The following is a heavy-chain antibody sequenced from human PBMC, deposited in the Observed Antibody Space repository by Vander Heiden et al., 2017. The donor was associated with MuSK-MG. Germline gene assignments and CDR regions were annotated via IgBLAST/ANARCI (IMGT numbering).Heavy chain of an antibody. V-gene: IGHV3-30-3*01. J-gene: IGHJ5*02. D-gene: IGHD2-15*01. CDR2: ISYDGSNK. CDR1: GFTFSSYA. CDR3: ASDPGPPIVVVGAAKGYNWFDP. Sequence: QVQLVESGGGVVQPGRSLRLSCAASGFTFSSYAMHWVRQAPGKGLEWVAVISYDGSNKYYADSVKGRFTIARDNSKNTLYLQMNSLRAEDTAVYYCASDPGPPIVVVGAAKGYNWFDPWGQGSMVTVYS.